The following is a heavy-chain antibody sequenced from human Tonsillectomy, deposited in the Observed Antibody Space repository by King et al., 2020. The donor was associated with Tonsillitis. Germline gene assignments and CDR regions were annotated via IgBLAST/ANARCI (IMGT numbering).Heavy chain of an antibody. CDR3: AKRLSQRHDAFDV. CDR2: ITVTGVAT. Sequence: VQLVESGGGLVQPGGSLRLSCAASGFTFGDCAMAWVRQAPGKGLEWVSSITVTGVATYYADSVKGRFTISRDNSKNTVYLQMSSLKADDTALYYCAKRLSQRHDAFDVWGQGTVVTVSS. CDR1: GFTFGDCA. J-gene: IGHJ3*01. V-gene: IGHV3-23*04. D-gene: IGHD6-25*01.